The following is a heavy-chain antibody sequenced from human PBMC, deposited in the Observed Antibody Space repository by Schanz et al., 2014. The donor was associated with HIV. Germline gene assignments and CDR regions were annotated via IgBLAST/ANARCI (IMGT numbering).Heavy chain of an antibody. CDR2: ISWNSGSI. J-gene: IGHJ4*02. CDR1: GFTFDDYA. Sequence: EVQLVESGGGMVQPGRSLRLSCAASGFTFDDYAMHWVRQAPGKGLEWVSGISWNSGSIGYADSVRGRFTISRDNSKNTLYLQMNSLRAEDTAVYYCAKDPHWNYYDSSGYPYYFDYWGQGTLVTVSS. D-gene: IGHD3-22*01. CDR3: AKDPHWNYYDSSGYPYYFDY. V-gene: IGHV3-9*01.